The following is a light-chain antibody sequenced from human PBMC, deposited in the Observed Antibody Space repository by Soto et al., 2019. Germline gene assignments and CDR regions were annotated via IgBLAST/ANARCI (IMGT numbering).Light chain of an antibody. V-gene: IGLV2-8*01. CDR3: SSYAGSKHRL. CDR1: SSDVGGYNY. CDR2: EVS. Sequence: QSVLTQPPSASGSPGQSVTISCTGASSDVGGYNYVSWYQQHPGKAPQLIIYEVSKRPSGVPDRFSGSKSGNTASLTVSGLQADDEADYYCSSYAGSKHRLFGAGTKLTVL. J-gene: IGLJ1*01.